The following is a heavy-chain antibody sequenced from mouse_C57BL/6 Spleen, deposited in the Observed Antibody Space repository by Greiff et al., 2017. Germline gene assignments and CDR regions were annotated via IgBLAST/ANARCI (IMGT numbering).Heavy chain of an antibody. CDR3: AMIPLVTTVLAPDY. CDR2: INPNNGGI. CDR1: GYTFTDYY. D-gene: IGHD1-1*01. J-gene: IGHJ2*02. Sequence: EVQLQQSGPELVKPGASVKISCKASGYTFTDYYMNWVKQSHGKSLEWIGAINPNNGGISYKQKFKGKVTLTVDKSSSTAYMELLILKSEDSAVDYCAMIPLVTTVLAPDYWGQGTSLTVSS. V-gene: IGHV1-26*01.